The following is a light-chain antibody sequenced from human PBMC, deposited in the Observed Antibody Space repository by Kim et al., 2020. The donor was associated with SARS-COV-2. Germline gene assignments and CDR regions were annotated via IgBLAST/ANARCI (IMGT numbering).Light chain of an antibody. J-gene: IGKJ1*01. V-gene: IGKV4-1*01. Sequence: DIVMTQSPDSLAVSLGERATINCKSSQNILNRSNNRNSLAWYQQKPGQPPKLLIYWASSRESGVPDRFSGSGSGTDFTLTINSLQAEDVAVYYCQQYYSSRTFGQGTKVDIK. CDR3: QQYYSSRT. CDR2: WAS. CDR1: QNILNRSNNRNS.